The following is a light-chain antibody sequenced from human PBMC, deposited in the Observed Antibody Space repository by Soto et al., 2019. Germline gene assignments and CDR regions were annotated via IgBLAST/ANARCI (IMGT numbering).Light chain of an antibody. V-gene: IGLV2-23*02. Sequence: QSALTPPASVSGSPGQSITITCTGTSSDVGNYNLVSWYQQHPGKAPKLMIYDVSKRPSGVSNRFSGSKSGNTASLTISGLQADDEADYYCCSYAGDSYVFGTGTKLTVL. CDR2: DVS. J-gene: IGLJ1*01. CDR3: CSYAGDSYV. CDR1: SSDVGNYNL.